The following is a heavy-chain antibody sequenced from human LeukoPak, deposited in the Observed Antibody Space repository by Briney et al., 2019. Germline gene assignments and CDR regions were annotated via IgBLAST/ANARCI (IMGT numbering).Heavy chain of an antibody. Sequence: PSETLSLTCAVYVGSFSGYYWSWFRQPPGKGLEWIGEINHSGTINYNPSLKSRMIISVDTSKNQFSLKLTSVTAADTAIYYCARRLERWDPVRGDAFDIWDQGTLVTV. D-gene: IGHD3-3*01. V-gene: IGHV4-34*01. CDR3: ARRLERWDPVRGDAFDI. J-gene: IGHJ3*02. CDR2: INHSGTI. CDR1: VGSFSGYY.